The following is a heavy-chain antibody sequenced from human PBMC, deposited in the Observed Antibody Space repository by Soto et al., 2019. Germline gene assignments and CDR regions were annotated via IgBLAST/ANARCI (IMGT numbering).Heavy chain of an antibody. CDR3: ARERNDAFDI. V-gene: IGHV1-18*01. J-gene: IGHJ3*02. CDR1: GYTFTSYG. CDR2: INAYGGDT. Sequence: ASLKVSCKASGYTFTSYGISWVRQAPGQGLEWMGWINAYGGDTNYAQKLQGRVTMTRDTSTSTAYLELSRLRSDDTAVYYCARERNDAFDIWGQGTIVTVSS.